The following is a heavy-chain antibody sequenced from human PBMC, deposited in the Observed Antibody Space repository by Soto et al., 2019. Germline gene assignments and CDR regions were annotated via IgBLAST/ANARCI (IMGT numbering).Heavy chain of an antibody. CDR3: ARDSESYSNYDYYYYYYMDV. CDR1: GFTFSSYS. Sequence: GGSLRLSCAASGFTFSSYSMNWVRQAPGKGLEWVSSISSSSSYIYYADSVKGRFTISRDNAKNSLYLQMNSLRAEDTAVYYCARDSESYSNYDYYYYYYMDVWGKGTTVTVSS. V-gene: IGHV3-21*01. J-gene: IGHJ6*03. CDR2: ISSSSSYI. D-gene: IGHD4-4*01.